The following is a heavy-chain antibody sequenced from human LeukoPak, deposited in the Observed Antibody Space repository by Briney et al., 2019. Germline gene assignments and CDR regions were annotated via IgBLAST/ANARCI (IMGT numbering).Heavy chain of an antibody. CDR3: PERPGVTVW. D-gene: IGHD2-21*02. Sequence: GGSLRLSCAASGLTFSTYAISWVRQAPGKGLEWVSSISSSGGSTYYADSVKGRFTISRDNSKNTLYLQMKSLTAEDTAVYYCPERPGVTVWGGQGTLVTVSS. V-gene: IGHV3-23*01. CDR1: GLTFSTYA. CDR2: ISSSGGST. J-gene: IGHJ4*02.